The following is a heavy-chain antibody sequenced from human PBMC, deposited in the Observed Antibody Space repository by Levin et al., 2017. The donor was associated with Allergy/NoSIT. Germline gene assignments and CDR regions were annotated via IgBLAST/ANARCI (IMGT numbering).Heavy chain of an antibody. J-gene: IGHJ3*02. V-gene: IGHV4-39*01. D-gene: IGHD3/OR15-3a*01. CDR2: IYYSGSA. CDR1: GGSISSSSYY. CDR3: ARRRDFVDRRGPFDI. Sequence: KSSETLSLTCTVSGGSISSSSYYWGWIRQPPGKGLEWIGSIYYSGSAYYSPSLESRVTISVDTSKNQFSLKLSSVTAADTAVFYCARRRDFVDRRGPFDIWGQGTMVTVSS.